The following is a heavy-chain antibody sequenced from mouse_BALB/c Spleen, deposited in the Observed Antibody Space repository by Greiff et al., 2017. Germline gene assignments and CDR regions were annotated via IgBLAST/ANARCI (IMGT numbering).Heavy chain of an antibody. CDR1: GFAFSSYD. Sequence: EVMLVESGGGLVKPGGSLKLSCAASGFAFSSYDMSWVRQTPEKRLEWVAYISSGGGSTYYPDTVKGRFTISRDNAKNTLYLQMSSLKSEDTAMYYCARHGNYDPLYAMDYWGQGTSVTVSS. CDR2: ISSGGGST. CDR3: ARHGNYDPLYAMDY. D-gene: IGHD2-4*01. V-gene: IGHV5-12-1*01. J-gene: IGHJ4*01.